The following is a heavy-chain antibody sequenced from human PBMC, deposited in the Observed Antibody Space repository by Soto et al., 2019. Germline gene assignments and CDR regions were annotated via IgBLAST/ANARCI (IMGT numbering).Heavy chain of an antibody. J-gene: IGHJ4*02. CDR2: IYYSGST. CDR1: GGSISSGDYY. CDR3: ARTHIVEESY. Sequence: QVQLQESGPGLVKPSQTLSLTCTVSGGSISSGDYYWSWIRQPPGKGLEWIGYIYYSGSTYYNPSLKXXVXIXXDTSKNQFSLKLSSVTAADTAVYYCARTHIVEESYWGQGTLVTVSS. V-gene: IGHV4-30-4*01. D-gene: IGHD2-21*01.